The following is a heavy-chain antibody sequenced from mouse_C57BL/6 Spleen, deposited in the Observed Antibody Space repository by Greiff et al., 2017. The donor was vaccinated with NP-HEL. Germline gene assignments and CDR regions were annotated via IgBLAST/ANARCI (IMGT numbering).Heavy chain of an antibody. CDR3: ARDGSSCYAMDY. V-gene: IGHV1-82*01. CDR1: GYAFSSSW. J-gene: IGHJ4*01. CDR2: IYPGDGDT. Sequence: QVQLQQSGPELVKPGASVKISCKASGYAFSSSWMNWVKQRPGKGLEWIGRIYPGDGDTNYNGKFKGKATLTADKSSSTAYMQLSSLTSEDSAVYFCARDGSSCYAMDYWGQGTSVTVSS. D-gene: IGHD1-1*01.